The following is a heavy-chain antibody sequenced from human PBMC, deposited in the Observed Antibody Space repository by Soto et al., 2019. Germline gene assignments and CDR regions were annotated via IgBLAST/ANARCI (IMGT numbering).Heavy chain of an antibody. D-gene: IGHD3-3*01. V-gene: IGHV3-23*01. CDR2: ISASGDAT. CDR3: AKKVTIYAVDPADY. J-gene: IGHJ4*02. CDR1: GFTFSDFG. Sequence: PGGSLRLSCAASGFTFSDFGMSWVRQAPGKGLEWVSVISASGDATYYAASVKGRFTLSRDNSKNTLYLRMNSLTVADTAVYYCAKKVTIYAVDPADYWGQGTQVTVSS.